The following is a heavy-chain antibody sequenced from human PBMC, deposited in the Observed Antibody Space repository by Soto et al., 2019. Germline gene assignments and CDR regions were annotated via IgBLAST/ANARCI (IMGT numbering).Heavy chain of an antibody. V-gene: IGHV1-69*08. Sequence: QVQLVQSGAEVKTPGSSVKVSCKASGGTFSSYTISWVRQAPGQGLEWMGRIIPILGIANYAQKFQGRVTITADKSTSTAYMELSSLRVENTAVYYCARDKHIGEPPYFDYWGQGTLVTVSS. D-gene: IGHD3-16*01. J-gene: IGHJ4*02. CDR3: ARDKHIGEPPYFDY. CDR2: IIPILGIA. CDR1: GGTFSSYT.